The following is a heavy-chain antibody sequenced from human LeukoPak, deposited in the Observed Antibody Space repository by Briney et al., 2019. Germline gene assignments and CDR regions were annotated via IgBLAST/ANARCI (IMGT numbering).Heavy chain of an antibody. J-gene: IGHJ4*02. CDR2: VYSGGST. CDR3: ARVGDDSSGWFLDY. D-gene: IGHD6-19*01. Sequence: GGSLRLSCAASGFTVSSNYMSWVRQAPGKGLECVSVVYSGGSTYYADSVKGRFTISRDSSKNTLYLQMNSLRAEDTAIYYCARVGDDSSGWFLDYWGQGTLVTVSS. CDR1: GFTVSSNY. V-gene: IGHV3-53*01.